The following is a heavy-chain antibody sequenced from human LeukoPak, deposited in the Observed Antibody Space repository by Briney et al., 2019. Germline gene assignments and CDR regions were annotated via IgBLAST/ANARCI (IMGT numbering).Heavy chain of an antibody. CDR1: GFTFSSYA. V-gene: IGHV3-23*01. CDR3: AREPYYGSGSYPDY. J-gene: IGHJ4*02. Sequence: GGSLRLSCAASGFTFSSYAMSWVRQAPGKGLEWVSAISGSGGSTYYADSVKGRFTISRDNAKNTLYLQMNSLRAEDTAVYYCAREPYYGSGSYPDYWGQGTLVTVSS. CDR2: ISGSGGST. D-gene: IGHD3-10*01.